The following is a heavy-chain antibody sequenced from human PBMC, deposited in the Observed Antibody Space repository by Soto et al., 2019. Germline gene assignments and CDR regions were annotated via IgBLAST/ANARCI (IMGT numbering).Heavy chain of an antibody. CDR3: ARSSGYQNWFDP. CDR2: ISAYNGNT. D-gene: IGHD3-22*01. V-gene: IGHV1-18*01. J-gene: IGHJ5*02. Sequence: ASVKVSCKASGYTFTSYGISWVRQAPGQGLEWMGWISAYNGNTNYAQKLQGRVTMTTDTSTSTAYMELRSLRSDDTAMYYCARSSGYQNWFDPWGQGALVTVSS. CDR1: GYTFTSYG.